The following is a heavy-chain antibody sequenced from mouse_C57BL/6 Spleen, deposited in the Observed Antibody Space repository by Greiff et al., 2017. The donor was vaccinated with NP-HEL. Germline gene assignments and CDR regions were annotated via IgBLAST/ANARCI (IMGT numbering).Heavy chain of an antibody. CDR2: IYPSDSET. CDR3: ARRTVVAYYFDY. CDR1: GYTFTSYW. Sequence: QVQLQQPGAELVRPGSSVKLSCKASGYTFTSYWMDWVKQRPGQGLEWIGNIYPSDSETHYNQKFKDKATLTVDKSSSTAYMQLSSLTSEDSAVYYCARRTVVAYYFDYWGQGTTLTVSS. J-gene: IGHJ2*01. V-gene: IGHV1-61*01. D-gene: IGHD1-1*01.